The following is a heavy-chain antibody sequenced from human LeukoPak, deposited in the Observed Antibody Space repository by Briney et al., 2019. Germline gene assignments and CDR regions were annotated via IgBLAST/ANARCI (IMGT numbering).Heavy chain of an antibody. Sequence: ASVKVSCKASGYTFTGYYMHWVRQAPGQGLEWMGWINPNSGGTNYAQKFQGRVTMTRDTSISTAYMELSRLRSGDTAVYYCARRNIVVVPAAIDAFDIWGQGTMVTVSS. V-gene: IGHV1-2*02. CDR1: GYTFTGYY. CDR3: ARRNIVVVPAAIDAFDI. J-gene: IGHJ3*02. CDR2: INPNSGGT. D-gene: IGHD2-2*02.